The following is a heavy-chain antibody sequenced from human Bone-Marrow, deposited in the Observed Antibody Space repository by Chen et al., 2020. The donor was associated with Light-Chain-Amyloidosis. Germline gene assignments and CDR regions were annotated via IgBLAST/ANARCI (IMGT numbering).Heavy chain of an antibody. CDR1: GGSTRSSSHY. V-gene: IGHV4-39*01. Sequence: QVQLQESGRGLMKPSETLSLTCSVSGGSTRSSSHYWGWIRQPPRKGLEWIGSVYYSGRTYYSPSLKSRVSISIDTSKNQFTLRPTSVTAADSAVYFCARAVDYSNYGWFDPWGQGTLVTVSS. J-gene: IGHJ5*02. CDR2: VYYSGRT. D-gene: IGHD4-4*01. CDR3: ARAVDYSNYGWFDP.